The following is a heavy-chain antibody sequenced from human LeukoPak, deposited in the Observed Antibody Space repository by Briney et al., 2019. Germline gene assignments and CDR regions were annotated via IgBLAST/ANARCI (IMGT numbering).Heavy chain of an antibody. D-gene: IGHD2-15*01. V-gene: IGHV1-2*02. CDR3: ARGSKYCATVSCQKEYYYAY. CDR1: GYTFTGYL. Sequence: GASVKVSCKASGYTFTGYLMHRVRQAPGQGLEWMGWINPSTGGTNYALKFQGRVTMTRDTSIGTDYIELSRLTSDDTAVYYCARGSKYCATVSCQKEYYYAYWGQGTLVTVSS. J-gene: IGHJ4*02. CDR2: INPSTGGT.